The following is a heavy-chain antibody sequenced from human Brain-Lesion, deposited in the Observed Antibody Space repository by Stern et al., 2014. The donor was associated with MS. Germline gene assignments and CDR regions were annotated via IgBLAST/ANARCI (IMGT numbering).Heavy chain of an antibody. CDR3: AREYNTIYGIVTQRGSGMDV. D-gene: IGHD3-3*01. CDR1: GFTFGNYW. V-gene: IGHV3-7*01. Sequence: EVQLVESGGGLVQPGGSLTISCTAAGFTFGNYWMTWVRQAPGKGLEWVANIKEDGTEKNYVDSVKGRFTISRDNARNSLYLQMNSLRVEDTALYYCAREYNTIYGIVTQRGSGMDVWGQGTTVIVSS. J-gene: IGHJ6*02. CDR2: IKEDGTEK.